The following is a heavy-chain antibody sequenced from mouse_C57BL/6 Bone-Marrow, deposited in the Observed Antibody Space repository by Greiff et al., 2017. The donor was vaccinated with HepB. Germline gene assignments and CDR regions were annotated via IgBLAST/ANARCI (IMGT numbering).Heavy chain of an antibody. D-gene: IGHD1-1*01. J-gene: IGHJ4*01. CDR1: GFTFSSYA. CDR3: ARPYGSSPGY. Sequence: DVMLVESGGGLVKPGGSLKLSCAASGFTFSSYAMSWVRQTPEKRLEWVATISDGGSYTYYPDNVKGRFTISRDNAKNNLYLQMSHLKSEDTAMYYCARPYGSSPGYWGQGTSVTVSS. CDR2: ISDGGSYT. V-gene: IGHV5-4*03.